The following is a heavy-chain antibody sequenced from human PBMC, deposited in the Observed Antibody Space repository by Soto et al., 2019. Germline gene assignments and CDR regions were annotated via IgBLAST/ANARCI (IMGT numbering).Heavy chain of an antibody. Sequence: ASVKVSCKASGYTFTNSGISWVRQAPGQGLEWMGWIGAYNGHTKYAQKLQGRVTMTTDTSTSTAYMELRSLKSDDTAVYYCAADDIGYSSGDYYYGMDVWGQGTTVTVSS. CDR2: IGAYNGHT. CDR3: AADDIGYSSGDYYYGMDV. J-gene: IGHJ6*02. D-gene: IGHD6-19*01. V-gene: IGHV1-18*01. CDR1: GYTFTNSG.